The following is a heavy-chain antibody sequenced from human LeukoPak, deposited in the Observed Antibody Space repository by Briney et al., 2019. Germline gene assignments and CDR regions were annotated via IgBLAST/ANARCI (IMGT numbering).Heavy chain of an antibody. Sequence: GASVKVSCKASGGTSSSYAISRVRQAPGQGLEWMGGIIPIFGTANYAQKFQGRVTITADKSTSTAYMDLSSLRSEDTAVYYCARSRDGYRQRNWFDPWGQGTLVTVSS. D-gene: IGHD5-24*01. J-gene: IGHJ5*02. V-gene: IGHV1-69*06. CDR2: IIPIFGTA. CDR1: GGTSSSYA. CDR3: ARSRDGYRQRNWFDP.